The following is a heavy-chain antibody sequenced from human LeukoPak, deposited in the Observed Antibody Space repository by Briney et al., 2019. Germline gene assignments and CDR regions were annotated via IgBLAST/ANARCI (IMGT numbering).Heavy chain of an antibody. CDR3: ARHQGGMDV. Sequence: GEALQISSQAAGCGFTTYWVAWGRRMPGKGGEGRGMISPGDFDTRYTPSFKGQVTISVDKSISTAYLQWSSLKASDTAIYYCARHQGGMDVWGQGTTVTVSS. CDR1: GCGFTTYW. CDR2: ISPGDFDT. J-gene: IGHJ6*02. V-gene: IGHV5-51*01.